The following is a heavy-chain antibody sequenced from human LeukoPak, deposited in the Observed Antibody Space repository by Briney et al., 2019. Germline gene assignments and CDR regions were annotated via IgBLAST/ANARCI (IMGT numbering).Heavy chain of an antibody. Sequence: ASVKVSCKASGYTFTGYYMHWVRQAPGQGLEWMGRINPNSGGTNYAQKFQGRVTMTRETSISTAYMELSRLRSDDTAVYYCARVLKQQGSSAFDIWGQGTMVTVSS. CDR3: ARVLKQQGSSAFDI. V-gene: IGHV1-2*06. D-gene: IGHD6-13*01. J-gene: IGHJ3*02. CDR1: GYTFTGYY. CDR2: INPNSGGT.